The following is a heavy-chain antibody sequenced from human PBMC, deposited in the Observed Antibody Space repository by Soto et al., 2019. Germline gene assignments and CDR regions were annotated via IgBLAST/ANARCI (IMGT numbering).Heavy chain of an antibody. CDR2: ISYDGSDK. J-gene: IGHJ4*02. D-gene: IGHD3-22*01. CDR1: GFTFSSYA. CDR3: ARDYYKYYDSSGYYRSPAY. V-gene: IGHV3-30-3*01. Sequence: GGSLRLSCAASGFTFSSYAMHWVRQAPGKGLEWVALISYDGSDKDYADSVKGRFTISRDNSRNTLFMQMNSLRAEDTAVYYCARDYYKYYDSSGYYRSPAYWGQGTLVTVSS.